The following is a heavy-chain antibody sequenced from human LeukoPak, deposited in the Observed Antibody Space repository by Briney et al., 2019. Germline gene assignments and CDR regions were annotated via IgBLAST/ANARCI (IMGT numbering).Heavy chain of an antibody. V-gene: IGHV4-39*07. Sequence: PSETLSLTCTVSGGSISSSSYYWGWIRQPPGKGLEWIGSIYFSGTAYYNPSLKSRVTISVDTSKNQFSLKLSSVTAADTAVYYCARELDSGSHGVYWGQGTLVTVSS. CDR2: IYFSGTA. CDR3: ARELDSGSHGVY. D-gene: IGHD1-26*01. J-gene: IGHJ4*02. CDR1: GGSISSSSYY.